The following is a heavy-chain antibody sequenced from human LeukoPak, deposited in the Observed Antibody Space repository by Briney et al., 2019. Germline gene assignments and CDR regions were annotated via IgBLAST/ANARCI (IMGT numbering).Heavy chain of an antibody. CDR1: GGSISSYY. CDR2: IYYSGST. J-gene: IGHJ5*02. CDR3: ARRHYYGSGIYNWFDP. D-gene: IGHD3-10*01. Sequence: SETLSLTCTVSGGSISSYYWSWIRQPPGKGLEWVGYIYYSGSTNYNPSLKRRVTISVDTSKNQFSLKLSSVTAADTAVYYCARRHYYGSGIYNWFDPWGQGTLVTVSS. V-gene: IGHV4-59*01.